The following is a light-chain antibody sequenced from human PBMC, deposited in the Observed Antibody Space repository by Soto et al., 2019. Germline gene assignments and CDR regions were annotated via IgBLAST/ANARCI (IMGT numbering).Light chain of an antibody. Sequence: DIQMTQSPSTLSASVGDRVTITCRASHNVRIYSAWYQQKPGKAPKLLIYQTSTLQSGVPSRFSGSGSETEFTLAINSLQPEDFATYYCQQYYIYPPAFGLGTKLEIK. J-gene: IGKJ3*01. V-gene: IGKV1-5*03. CDR2: QTS. CDR1: HNVRIY. CDR3: QQYYIYPPA.